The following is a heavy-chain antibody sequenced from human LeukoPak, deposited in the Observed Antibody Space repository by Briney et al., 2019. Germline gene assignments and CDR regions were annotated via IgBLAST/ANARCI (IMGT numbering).Heavy chain of an antibody. CDR1: GGSFSGYY. Sequence: PSETLSLTCAVHGGSFSGYYWTWIRQSPGKGLEWIGEINHSGSTNYNPSLKSRVTLSVDTSKNQFSLKLSSVTAADTAVYYCARGPTIDYDILTGYYYFDCWGQGTLVTVSS. J-gene: IGHJ4*02. CDR2: INHSGST. D-gene: IGHD3-9*01. V-gene: IGHV4-34*01. CDR3: ARGPTIDYDILTGYYYFDC.